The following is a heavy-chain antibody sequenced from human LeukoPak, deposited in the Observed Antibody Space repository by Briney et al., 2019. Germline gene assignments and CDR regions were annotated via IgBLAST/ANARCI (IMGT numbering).Heavy chain of an antibody. V-gene: IGHV3-21*01. CDR3: VEGTGILDY. CDR1: GFTFSSYS. CDR2: ISSSSSYI. D-gene: IGHD1-1*01. Sequence: GGSLRLSCAASGFTFSSYSMNWVRQAPRKGLEWVSSISSSSSYIYYAHSVKGRFTISRDNAKNSLYLQMNSLRAEDTAVYYCVEGTGILDYWGQGTLVTVSS. J-gene: IGHJ4*02.